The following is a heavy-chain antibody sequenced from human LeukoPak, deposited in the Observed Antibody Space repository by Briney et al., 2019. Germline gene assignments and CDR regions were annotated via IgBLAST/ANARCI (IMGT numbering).Heavy chain of an antibody. CDR2: ISGSGGST. CDR3: AKPGRGYCSSTSCYSAFGI. Sequence: PGGSLRLSCAASGFTFSSYAMSWVRQAPGKGLEWVSAISGSGGSTYYADSVKGRFTISRDNSKNTLYLQMNSLRAEDTAVYYCAKPGRGYCSSTSCYSAFGIWGQGTMVTVSS. CDR1: GFTFSSYA. D-gene: IGHD2-2*02. J-gene: IGHJ3*02. V-gene: IGHV3-23*01.